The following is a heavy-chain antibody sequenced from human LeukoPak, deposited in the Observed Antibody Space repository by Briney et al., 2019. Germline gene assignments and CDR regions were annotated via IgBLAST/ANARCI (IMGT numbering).Heavy chain of an antibody. CDR1: GFTVSSNY. V-gene: IGHV3-21*01. CDR2: ISTSSSYI. J-gene: IGHJ4*02. Sequence: GGSLRLSCAASGFTVSSNYMSWVRQAPGKGLEWVSFISTSSSYIYYADSMKGRVTISRHNAKNSLYLQMNGLRAEDTAVYYCARGPSGYHNTGGQGTLVTVSS. D-gene: IGHD5-12*01. CDR3: ARGPSGYHNT.